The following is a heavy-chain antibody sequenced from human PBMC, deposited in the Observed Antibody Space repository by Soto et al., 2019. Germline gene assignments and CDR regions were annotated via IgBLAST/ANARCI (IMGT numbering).Heavy chain of an antibody. CDR3: AGISGSEADDAFDI. V-gene: IGHV3-48*01. CDR1: GFTFSSYS. CDR2: ISSSSSTI. J-gene: IGHJ3*02. Sequence: EVQLVESGGGLVQPGGSLRLSCAASGFTFSSYSMNWVRQAPGKGLEWVSYISSSSSTIYYADSLKGRFTISRDNAKNSLYLQMNSLRAEDTAVYYCAGISGSEADDAFDIWGQGTMVTVSS.